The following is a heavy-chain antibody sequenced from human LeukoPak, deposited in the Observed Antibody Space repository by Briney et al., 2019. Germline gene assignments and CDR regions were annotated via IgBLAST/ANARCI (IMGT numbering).Heavy chain of an antibody. D-gene: IGHD3-3*01. V-gene: IGHV1-3*01. CDR1: GYTFTSYA. CDR2: INAGNGNT. Sequence: ASVKVSCKASGYTFTSYAMHWVRQAPGQRLEWMGWINAGNGNTKYSQKFQGRVTITRDTSASTAYTELSSLRSEDTAVYYCASGSPAYYDFWSGYPYYYYGMDVWGQGTTVTVSS. J-gene: IGHJ6*02. CDR3: ASGSPAYYDFWSGYPYYYYGMDV.